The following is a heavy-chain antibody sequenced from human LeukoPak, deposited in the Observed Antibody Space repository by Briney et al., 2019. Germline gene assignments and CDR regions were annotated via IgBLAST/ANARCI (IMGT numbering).Heavy chain of an antibody. CDR2: ISAYNGNT. CDR3: ARDAEYSSSWYVNYYYGMDV. D-gene: IGHD6-13*01. V-gene: IGHV1-18*01. Sequence: AASVKVSCKASGYTFTSYGISWVRQAPGQGLEWMGLISAYNGNTNYAQKLQGRVTMTTDTSTSTAYMELRSLRSNDTAVYYCARDAEYSSSWYVNYYYGMDVWGQGTTITVSS. J-gene: IGHJ6*02. CDR1: GYTFTSYG.